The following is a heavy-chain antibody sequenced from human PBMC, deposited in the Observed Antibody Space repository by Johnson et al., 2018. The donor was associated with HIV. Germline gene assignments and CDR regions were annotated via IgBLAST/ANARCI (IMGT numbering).Heavy chain of an antibody. CDR2: IYTGGSI. J-gene: IGHJ3*02. D-gene: IGHD1-1*01. CDR1: GITVGTNY. Sequence: VQLVESGGGLVQPGGSLRLSCAASGITVGTNYMSWVRQAPGKGLEWVSVIYTGGSIGYADSVKGRFTISRDNAKNTLFLQMNSLRPEDTAVYYCANRRGIGDGTTGSLDIWGQGTMVTVSS. V-gene: IGHV3-66*02. CDR3: ANRRGIGDGTTGSLDI.